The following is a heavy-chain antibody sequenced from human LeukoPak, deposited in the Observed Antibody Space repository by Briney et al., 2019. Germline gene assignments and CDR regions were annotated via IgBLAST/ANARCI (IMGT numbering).Heavy chain of an antibody. CDR2: ISGSGGST. Sequence: PGGSLRLSCAASGFTSSSYAMSWVRQAPGKGLEWVSAISGSGGSTYYADSVKGRFTISRDNSKNTLYLQMNSLRAEDTAVYYCAKTGSGYYYVFDYWGQGTLVTVSS. J-gene: IGHJ4*02. CDR3: AKTGSGYYYVFDY. CDR1: GFTSSSYA. D-gene: IGHD3-22*01. V-gene: IGHV3-23*01.